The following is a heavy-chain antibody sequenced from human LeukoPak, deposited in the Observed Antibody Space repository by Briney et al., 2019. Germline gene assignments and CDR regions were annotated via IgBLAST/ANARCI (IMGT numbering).Heavy chain of an antibody. V-gene: IGHV3-23*01. CDR2: ISGSGSGGST. D-gene: IGHD3-22*01. Sequence: PGGSLRLSCAASGFTFSSSAMSWVRQAPGKGLEWVSSISGSGSGGSTYYADSVKGRFTISRDNSKNTLYLQINSLRAEDTAIYYCAKDETYYFDSSDRFSVQNAFDIWGQGTMVTVSS. J-gene: IGHJ3*02. CDR1: GFTFSSSA. CDR3: AKDETYYFDSSDRFSVQNAFDI.